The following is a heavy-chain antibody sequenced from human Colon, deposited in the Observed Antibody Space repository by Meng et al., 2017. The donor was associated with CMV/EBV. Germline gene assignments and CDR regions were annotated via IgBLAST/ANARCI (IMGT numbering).Heavy chain of an antibody. CDR2: VFPDDSDT. J-gene: IGHJ6*02. V-gene: IGHV5-51*01. Sequence: GGSLRLSGKGSGYSFTSYWIGWVRQMPGKGLEWMGIVFPDDSDTKYSPSFQGQVTISADRSKSTAYLQWSSLKASDTATYYCARHDCSSTTCEIYYYGVDLWGQGTTVTVSS. D-gene: IGHD2/OR15-2a*01. CDR1: GYSFTSYW. CDR3: ARHDCSSTTCEIYYYGVDL.